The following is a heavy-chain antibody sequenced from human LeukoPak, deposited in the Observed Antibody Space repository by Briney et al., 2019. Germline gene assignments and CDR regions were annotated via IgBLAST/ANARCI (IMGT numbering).Heavy chain of an antibody. CDR1: GFTFSSYG. V-gene: IGHV3-7*01. Sequence: GGSLRRSCAASGFTFSSYGMHWVRQAPGKGLEWVANINQDGSKKPYADSMKGRFTISRDNAKESLYLQLNSLRADDTAVYYCAKWGPHCVGDYCPALDSWGQGTLVTVSS. J-gene: IGHJ4*02. CDR2: INQDGSKK. D-gene: IGHD2-21*02. CDR3: AKWGPHCVGDYCPALDS.